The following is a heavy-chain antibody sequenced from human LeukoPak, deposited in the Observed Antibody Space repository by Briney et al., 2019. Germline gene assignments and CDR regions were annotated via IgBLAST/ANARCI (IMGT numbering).Heavy chain of an antibody. CDR2: ISSSRSSM. J-gene: IGHJ3*02. Sequence: SGGSLRLSCAASGFTFSSYSMNWVRQAPGKGLEWVSYISSSRSSMYYADSVKGRFTISRDNAKNSLYLQMNSLRVEDTAIYYCAREYSSSSGKAFDIWGQGTMVTASS. D-gene: IGHD6-6*01. CDR3: AREYSSSSGKAFDI. CDR1: GFTFSSYS. V-gene: IGHV3-48*04.